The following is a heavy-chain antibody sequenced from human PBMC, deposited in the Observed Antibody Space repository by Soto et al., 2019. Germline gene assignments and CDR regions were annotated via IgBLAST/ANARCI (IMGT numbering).Heavy chain of an antibody. CDR2: ISAYNGNT. CDR1: GYTFTSYG. J-gene: IGHJ4*02. CDR3: ARDSGPRKLERRFDY. V-gene: IGHV1-18*01. D-gene: IGHD1-1*01. Sequence: ASVKVSSKAPGYTFTSYGISWVRQAPGQGLEWMGWISAYNGNTNYAQKLQGRVTMTTDTSTSTAYMELRSLGSDDTAVYYCARDSGPRKLERRFDYWGQGTLVTVSS.